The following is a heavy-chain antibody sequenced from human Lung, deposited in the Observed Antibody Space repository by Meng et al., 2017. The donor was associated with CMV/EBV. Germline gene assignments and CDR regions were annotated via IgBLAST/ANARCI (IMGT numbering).Heavy chain of an antibody. CDR3: AKGLYGGNSGGFDY. V-gene: IGHV3-9*03. CDR1: GFTFDDYA. Sequence: SXKISCAASGFTFDDYAMHWVRQAPGKGLEWVSGISWNSGSIGYADSVKGRFTISRDNAKNSLYLQMNSLRAEDMALYYCAKGLYGGNSGGFDYLGQGXLVTVSS. CDR2: ISWNSGSI. J-gene: IGHJ4*02. D-gene: IGHD4-23*01.